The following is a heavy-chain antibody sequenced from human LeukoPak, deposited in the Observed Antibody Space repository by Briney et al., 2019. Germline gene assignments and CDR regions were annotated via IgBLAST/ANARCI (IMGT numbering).Heavy chain of an antibody. CDR3: AKGVLGYSVPFLDC. CDR2: IRYDGSNK. D-gene: IGHD3-10*02. Sequence: PGGSLRLSCAASGFTFSSYGMHWVRQAPGKGLEWVAFIRYDGSNKYYADSVKGRFTISRDNSKNTVYLQMNSLRAEDTALYYCAKGVLGYSVPFLDCWGQGVLVTVSS. V-gene: IGHV3-30*02. CDR1: GFTFSSYG. J-gene: IGHJ4*02.